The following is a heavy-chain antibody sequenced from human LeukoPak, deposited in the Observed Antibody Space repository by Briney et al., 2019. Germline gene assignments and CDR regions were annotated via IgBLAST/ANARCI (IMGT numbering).Heavy chain of an antibody. Sequence: SETLSLTCTVSGGSISSYYWSWTRQPPGKGLEWIGYIYYSGSTNYNPSLKSRVTLSVDTSKNQFSLKLSSVTAADTAVYYCARADYDSSGSEFDPWGQGTLVTVSS. CDR3: ARADYDSSGSEFDP. V-gene: IGHV4-59*01. D-gene: IGHD3-22*01. CDR2: IYYSGST. J-gene: IGHJ5*02. CDR1: GGSISSYY.